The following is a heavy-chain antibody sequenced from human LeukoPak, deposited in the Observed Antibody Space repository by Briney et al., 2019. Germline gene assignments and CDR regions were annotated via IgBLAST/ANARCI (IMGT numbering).Heavy chain of an antibody. CDR1: GFTFSTYS. CDR2: ISYDGSNK. J-gene: IGHJ4*02. CDR3: ARDQEVRFLTGANYFDY. D-gene: IGHD3-9*01. V-gene: IGHV3-30*03. Sequence: GESPRLSCAASGFTFSTYSMNWVRQAPGKGLEWVAVISYDGSNKYYADSVKGRFTISRDNSKNTLYLQMNSLRAEDTAVYYCARDQEVRFLTGANYFDYWGQGTLVTVSS.